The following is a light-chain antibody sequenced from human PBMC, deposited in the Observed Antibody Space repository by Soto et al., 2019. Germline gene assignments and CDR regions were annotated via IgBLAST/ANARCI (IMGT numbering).Light chain of an antibody. CDR3: IEYSHFPRS. J-gene: IGKJ1*01. Sequence: VLPQSPLSSPVTLGQPASISCRSSPSLVNSDGITYLSWHQQRPGQPPRLIIDQVSNRFSGGTDRFSGSREVTDFKFNISGVEAEAGGVDSCIEYSHFPRSFGQGTQVDIK. CDR2: QVS. V-gene: IGKV2-24*01. CDR1: PSLVNSDGITY.